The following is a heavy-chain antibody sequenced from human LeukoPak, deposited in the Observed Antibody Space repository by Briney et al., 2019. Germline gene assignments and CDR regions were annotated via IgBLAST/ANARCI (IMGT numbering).Heavy chain of an antibody. CDR2: ISTSSRST. CDR1: GFTFSGFS. CDR3: ARSAVRGVACDY. V-gene: IGHV3-48*01. Sequence: QSGGSLRLSCAASGFTFSGFSMHWVRQAPGKGLEWLSYISTSSRSTYYADSVKGRFTISRDNAKNTLFLDMHSLRPGDSAVYYCARSAVRGVACDYWGQGTLLTVSS. J-gene: IGHJ4*02. D-gene: IGHD3-10*01.